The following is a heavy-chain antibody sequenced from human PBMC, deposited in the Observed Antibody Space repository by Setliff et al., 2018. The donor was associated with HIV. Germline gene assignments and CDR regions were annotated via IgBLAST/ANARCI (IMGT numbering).Heavy chain of an antibody. Sequence: SETLSLTCTVSGGAISSGSYYWSWIRQPAGKGLEWIGHISNSGTTNYSPSLKSRVTISEDTSKNQFSLKLSSVTAADTAVYYCARVALSVGYFRFFDYWGQGTLVTVSS. D-gene: IGHD1-26*01. CDR2: ISNSGTT. J-gene: IGHJ4*02. CDR3: ARVALSVGYFRFFDY. V-gene: IGHV4-61*09. CDR1: GGAISSGSYY.